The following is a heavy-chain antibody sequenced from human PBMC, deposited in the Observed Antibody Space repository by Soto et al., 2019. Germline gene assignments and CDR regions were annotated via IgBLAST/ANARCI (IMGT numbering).Heavy chain of an antibody. CDR3: ATDLGSGRIP. CDR2: INPHSGAT. Sequence: QVQLVQSGAEVQRAGASVKVSCKTSGYTFSDPHMHWVRQAPGQGLEWMGWINPHSGATNNAHKFRGRVTMTRDTSIATAYMELTGLRFDDTAVYYCATDLGSGRIPWGQGTRVTVSS. D-gene: IGHD6-25*01. CDR1: GYTFSDPH. J-gene: IGHJ5*02. V-gene: IGHV1-2*02.